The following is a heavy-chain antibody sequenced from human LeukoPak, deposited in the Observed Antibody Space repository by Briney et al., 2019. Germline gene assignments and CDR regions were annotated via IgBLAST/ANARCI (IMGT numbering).Heavy chain of an antibody. CDR3: ARAGRYSSSWYGSWFDP. Sequence: SETLSLTCTVSGGSISSYYWSWIRQPAGKGLEWIGRIYTSGSTNYNPSLKSRVTMSVDTSKNQFSLKLSSVTAADTAVYYCARAGRYSSSWYGSWFDPWGQGTLVTVSS. D-gene: IGHD6-13*01. CDR1: GGSISSYY. V-gene: IGHV4-4*07. CDR2: IYTSGST. J-gene: IGHJ5*02.